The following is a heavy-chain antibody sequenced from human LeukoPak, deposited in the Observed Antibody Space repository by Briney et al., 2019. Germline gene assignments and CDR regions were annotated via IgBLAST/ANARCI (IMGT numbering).Heavy chain of an antibody. J-gene: IGHJ4*02. Sequence: GGSLRLSCAASGFTFSSYAMSWVRQAPGKGLEWVSAISGSGGSTYYADSVKGRFTISRDNSKNTLCLQMNSLRAEDTAVYYCAKSRGRDGYNWWGQGTLVTVSS. CDR1: GFTFSSYA. D-gene: IGHD5-24*01. V-gene: IGHV3-23*01. CDR3: AKSRGRDGYNW. CDR2: ISGSGGST.